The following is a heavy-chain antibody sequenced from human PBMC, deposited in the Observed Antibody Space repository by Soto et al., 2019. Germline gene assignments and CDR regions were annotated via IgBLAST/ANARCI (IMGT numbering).Heavy chain of an antibody. CDR2: ISGSGGST. Sequence: GTLRLSCAAPGFTFSSSAMSWVREAPEKGLERVQAISGSGGSTYYADSVKGRFTISRDNSKNTLYLQMNSLRAEDTAVYYCAKAATYYYDSSGYYYGNYFDYWGQGTLVTFSS. D-gene: IGHD3-22*01. CDR1: GFTFSSSA. CDR3: AKAATYYYDSSGYYYGNYFDY. J-gene: IGHJ4*02. V-gene: IGHV3-23*01.